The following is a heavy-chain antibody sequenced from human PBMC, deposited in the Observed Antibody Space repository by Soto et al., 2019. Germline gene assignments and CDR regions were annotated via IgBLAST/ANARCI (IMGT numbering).Heavy chain of an antibody. CDR3: AREGSYSAYNFAHGIQLWSFDF. CDR1: CGSINTQY. CDR2: IYYSGST. Sequence: SETLSLTCTVSCGSINTQYWSWIRQPPQKGLEYIGYIYYSGSTNYNPSLGSRVAMSVDTSKNHFSLNLSSVTAADMAVYYCAREGSYSAYNFAHGIQLWSFDFWGQGALVTVSS. D-gene: IGHD5-12*01. J-gene: IGHJ4*02. V-gene: IGHV4-59*11.